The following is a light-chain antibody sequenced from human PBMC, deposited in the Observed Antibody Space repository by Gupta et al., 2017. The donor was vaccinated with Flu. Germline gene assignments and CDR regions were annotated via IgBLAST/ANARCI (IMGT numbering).Light chain of an antibody. CDR1: QGISSY. Sequence: PSFLSASVGDRVTITCRASQGISSYLAWYQQKPGKAPKLLIYAASTLQSGVPSRFSGSGSGTEFTLTISSLQPEDVATYYCQQVNSYPWTFGQGTKLEI. CDR2: AAS. CDR3: QQVNSYPWT. J-gene: IGKJ2*01. V-gene: IGKV1-9*01.